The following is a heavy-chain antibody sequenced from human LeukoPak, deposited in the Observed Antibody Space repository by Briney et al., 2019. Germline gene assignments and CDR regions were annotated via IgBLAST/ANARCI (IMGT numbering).Heavy chain of an antibody. D-gene: IGHD4-17*01. V-gene: IGHV1-8*01. CDR2: MNPNSGNT. J-gene: IGHJ4*02. CDR3: ARVPTVTDFDY. Sequence: GASVKVSCKASGYTFTSYDINWVRQATGQGLEWMGWMNPNSGNTGYAQKCQGRVTMTRNTSISTAYMELSSLRSEDTAVYYCARVPTVTDFDYWGQGTLVTVSS. CDR1: GYTFTSYD.